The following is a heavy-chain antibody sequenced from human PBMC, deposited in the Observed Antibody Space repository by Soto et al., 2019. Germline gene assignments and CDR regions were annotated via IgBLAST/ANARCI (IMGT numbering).Heavy chain of an antibody. D-gene: IGHD6-19*01. V-gene: IGHV4-61*01. CDR2: IYYSGST. Sequence: QVQLQESGPGLVKPSETLSLTCTVSGGSVSSGSYYWSWIRQPPGKGLEWIGYIYYSGSTNYNPPLKSRVTISVDTSKNQFSLKLSSVTAADTAVYYCARAGSGWYNYWGQGTLVTVSS. CDR1: GGSVSSGSYY. J-gene: IGHJ4*02. CDR3: ARAGSGWYNY.